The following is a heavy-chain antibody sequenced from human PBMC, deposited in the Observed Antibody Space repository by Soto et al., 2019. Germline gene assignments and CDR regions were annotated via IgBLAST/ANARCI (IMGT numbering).Heavy chain of an antibody. CDR1: GFTFSSCS. V-gene: IGHV3-7*03. CDR3: ARGFEYSSSFVY. D-gene: IGHD6-6*01. J-gene: IGHJ4*02. CDR2: IKQDGSEK. Sequence: EVQLVESGGGLVQPGGSLRLSCASSGFTFSSCSMNWVRQAPGKGLEWVANIKQDGSEKYYVDSVKGRFTISRDNAKNSLYLQMNSLRAEDTAVYYCARGFEYSSSFVYWGQGTLVTVSS.